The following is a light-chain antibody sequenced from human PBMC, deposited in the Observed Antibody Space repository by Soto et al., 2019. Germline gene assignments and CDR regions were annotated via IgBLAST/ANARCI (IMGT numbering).Light chain of an antibody. J-gene: IGLJ1*01. V-gene: IGLV2-14*01. Sequence: LTQPASVSGAPGHSITISCTGTNSDVNYVSWHQQHPGKAPKLMIYEVINRSSGVSNRFSGSKSGNTASLTISGLQAEDEADYYCSSSTSSNTFVFGTGTKVTVL. CDR2: EVI. CDR1: NSDVNY. CDR3: SSSTSSNTFV.